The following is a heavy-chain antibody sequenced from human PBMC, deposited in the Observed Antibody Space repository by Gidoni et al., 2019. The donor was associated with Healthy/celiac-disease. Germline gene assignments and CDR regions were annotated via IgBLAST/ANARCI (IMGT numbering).Heavy chain of an antibody. J-gene: IGHJ2*01. D-gene: IGHD3-22*01. Sequence: QVQLQQWGAGLLKPSETLSLTCAVYGGSFSGYYWSWIRQPPGRGLEWIGEINHSGSTNYNPSLKSRVTISVDTSKNQFSLKLSSVTAADTAVYYCARDGGYYSSAWYFDLWGRGTLVTVSS. CDR1: GGSFSGYY. CDR3: ARDGGYYSSAWYFDL. V-gene: IGHV4-34*01. CDR2: INHSGST.